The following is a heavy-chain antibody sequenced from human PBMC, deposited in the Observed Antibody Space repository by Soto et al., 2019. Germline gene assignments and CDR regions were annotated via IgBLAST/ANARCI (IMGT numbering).Heavy chain of an antibody. V-gene: IGHV3-72*01. J-gene: IGHJ4*02. Sequence: EVQLVESGGGLVQPGGSLRLSCAASGFTFSDHYMDWVRQAPGKGLEWVGRSKNKADSYTTEYAASVKGRFTISRDGSKKSLFLQMNILKTEDTAVYYCTVCGSGNDFGAAWGQGILVTVSS. CDR1: GFTFSDHY. D-gene: IGHD3-10*01. CDR3: TVCGSGNDFGAA. CDR2: SKNKADSYTT.